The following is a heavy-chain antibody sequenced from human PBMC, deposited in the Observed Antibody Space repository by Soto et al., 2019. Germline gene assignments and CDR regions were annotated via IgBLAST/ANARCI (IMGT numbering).Heavy chain of an antibody. J-gene: IGHJ5*02. CDR1: FTSYY. CDR2: INPSGGST. D-gene: IGHD2-15*01. CDR3: ARDGYCSGGSCYDWFDP. V-gene: IGHV1-46*01. Sequence: FTSYYMHWVRQAPGQGLEWMGIINPSGGSTSYAQKFQGRVTMTRDTSTSTVYMELSSLRSEDTAVYYCARDGYCSGGSCYDWFDPWGQGTLVTVSS.